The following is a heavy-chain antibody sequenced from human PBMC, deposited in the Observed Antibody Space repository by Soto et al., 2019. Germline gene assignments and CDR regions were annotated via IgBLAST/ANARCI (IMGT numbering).Heavy chain of an antibody. CDR2: IVPVSGTT. J-gene: IGHJ4*02. CDR3: ARARGYCSGTGCYSGF. CDR1: GGTFSHYA. Sequence: QLQLVQSGAEVKKPGSSVKVSCKSSGGTFSHYAITWVRQAPGQGLEWMGGIVPVSGTTDYAEKFRGRVTITADKITSTAYMELTNLQSDDTAVYYCARARGYCSGTGCYSGFWGQGTLVTVSS. V-gene: IGHV1-69*06. D-gene: IGHD2-2*02.